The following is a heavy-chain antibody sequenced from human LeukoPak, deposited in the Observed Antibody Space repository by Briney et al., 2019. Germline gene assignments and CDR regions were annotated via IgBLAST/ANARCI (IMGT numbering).Heavy chain of an antibody. CDR2: INSDGSST. D-gene: IGHD2-2*02. J-gene: IGHJ4*02. CDR1: GFTFNSYW. V-gene: IGHV3-74*01. Sequence: GGSLRLSCAASGFTFNSYWMHWVRQAPGKGLVWVSRINSDGSSTSYADSVKGRFTISRDNAKNTQYLQMNSLRAEDTAVYYCARDAGNSYTYPFDYWGQGSLVTVSS. CDR3: ARDAGNSYTYPFDY.